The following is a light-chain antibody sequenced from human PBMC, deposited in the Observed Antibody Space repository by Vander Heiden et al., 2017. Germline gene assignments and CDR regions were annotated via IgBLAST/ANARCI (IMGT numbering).Light chain of an antibody. CDR1: TSDIGNNY. Sequence: QSVLTQPPSASAAPGQKVTIPCSGSTSDIGNNYVTWYQQFPGAAPKLLIYENNQRPSGIPARFSGSKSGTSATLAITGLQTGDEADYYCGTWDTSLSSYWVFGGGTKLTVL. J-gene: IGLJ3*02. V-gene: IGLV1-51*02. CDR2: ENN. CDR3: GTWDTSLSSYWV.